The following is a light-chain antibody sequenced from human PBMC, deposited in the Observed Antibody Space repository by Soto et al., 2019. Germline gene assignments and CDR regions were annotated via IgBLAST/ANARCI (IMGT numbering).Light chain of an antibody. CDR3: LQDYNYPLT. CDR2: GVS. V-gene: IGKV1-6*01. J-gene: IGKJ4*01. CDR1: QEIRND. Sequence: IRFPQAPASMSASLGDRGTITRRASQEIRNDLGWYQQKPAKAPTLLIYGVSHLQSGVPSRFSGSGSGTDFSLTISSLQPEDYATYYCLQDYNYPLTFGGGTKVDI.